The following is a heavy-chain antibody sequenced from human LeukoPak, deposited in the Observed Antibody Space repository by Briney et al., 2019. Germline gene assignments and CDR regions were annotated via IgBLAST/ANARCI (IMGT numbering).Heavy chain of an antibody. J-gene: IGHJ4*02. V-gene: IGHV1-69*10. CDR2: ITPTYGLA. CDR3: ATGTNGLYGSNRFQGYFDD. CDR1: GGTFSKYA. Sequence: ASVKVSCKASGGTFSKYAISWVRQAPGQGLEWMGGITPTYGLAHYAQKFQGRVTLTTDTSTGTADLEMNSLTFEDTAVYYCATGTNGLYGSNRFQGYFDDWGQGTLVTVLS. D-gene: IGHD6-13*01.